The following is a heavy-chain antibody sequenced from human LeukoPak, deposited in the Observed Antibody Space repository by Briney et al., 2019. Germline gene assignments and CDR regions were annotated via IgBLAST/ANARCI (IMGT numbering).Heavy chain of an antibody. CDR1: GGSISSGGYY. CDR3: ARGKDYYDSSGYYFY. J-gene: IGHJ4*02. D-gene: IGHD3-22*01. V-gene: IGHV4-61*08. Sequence: PSETLSLTCAVSGGSISSGGYYWSWIRQPPGKGLEWIGYIYYSGSTNYNPSLKSRVTISVDTSKNQFSLKLSSVTAADTAVYYCARGKDYYDSSGYYFYWGQGTLVTVSS. CDR2: IYYSGST.